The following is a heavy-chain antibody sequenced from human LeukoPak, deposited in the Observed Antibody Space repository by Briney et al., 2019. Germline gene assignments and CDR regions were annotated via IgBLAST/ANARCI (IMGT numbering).Heavy chain of an antibody. CDR1: GGSISTSNYY. CDR2: IFYSGST. V-gene: IGHV4-39*07. D-gene: IGHD6-13*01. CDR3: ATYGIAAAGTFDY. J-gene: IGHJ4*02. Sequence: SETLSLTCTVSGGSISTSNYYWGWVRQPPGKGLEWIGNIFYSGSTYYSPSLKSRVTISVDTSKNQFSLKLSSVTTADTAVYYCATYGIAAAGTFDYWGQGTLVTVSS.